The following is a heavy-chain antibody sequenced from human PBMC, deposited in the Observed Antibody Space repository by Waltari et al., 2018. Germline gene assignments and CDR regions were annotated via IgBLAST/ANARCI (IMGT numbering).Heavy chain of an antibody. CDR2: INHTGST. CDR3: ARGSGYSYGHWFDP. D-gene: IGHD5-18*01. CDR1: GGSFSGYY. V-gene: IGHV4-34*01. Sequence: QVQLQQWGAGLLKPSETLSLTCAVYGGSFSGYYWSWVRQPPGKGLEWIGEINHTGSTSYNPTVRSLVTRSVDTSKNQFSLKLSTVTAADTAVYYCARGSGYSYGHWFDPWGQGTLVTVSS. J-gene: IGHJ5*02.